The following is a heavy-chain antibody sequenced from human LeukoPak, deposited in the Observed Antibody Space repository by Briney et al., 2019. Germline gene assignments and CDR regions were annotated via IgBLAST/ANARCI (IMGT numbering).Heavy chain of an antibody. D-gene: IGHD3-10*01. CDR3: ARSGIKMVRGVIIKSPYHMDV. V-gene: IGHV3-21*01. CDR1: GFTFYTNS. CDR2: ISSSSRYI. J-gene: IGHJ6*03. Sequence: GRSLRLSCAASGFTFYTNSINWVRQAAGKGLEWVSSISSSSRYIYYADSVKGRYTISRDDANNSLSLQMNSLRAEDTAVYYCARSGIKMVRGVIIKSPYHMDVWGKGTTVTVSS.